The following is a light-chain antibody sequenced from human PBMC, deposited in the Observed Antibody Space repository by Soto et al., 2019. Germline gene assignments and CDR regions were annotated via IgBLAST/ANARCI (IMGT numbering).Light chain of an antibody. V-gene: IGLV2-11*01. J-gene: IGLJ2*01. CDR2: DGS. CDR1: SSNVGGSNF. Sequence: QSALTQPRSVSASPGQSVTISCTGTSSNVGGSNFVSLYQQHPGKAPKRMVYDGSELPAGVPDRFSGSKSGNKASLSSSGLLADDEGYYYCCSYAGSFTLLFGGGTKLTVL. CDR3: CSYAGSFTLL.